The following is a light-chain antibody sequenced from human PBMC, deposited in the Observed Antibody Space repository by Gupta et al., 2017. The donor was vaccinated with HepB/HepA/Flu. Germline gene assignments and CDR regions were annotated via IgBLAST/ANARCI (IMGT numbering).Light chain of an antibody. Sequence: DIVLPQSPATLSLSPGERATLSCRASQSVNTFLAWYQHKPGQAPRLLIYDASNRATGIPARFSGSGFGTVFTLTISSLEPEDSAIYYCQQRGNWPMCSFGQGTKLEI. CDR1: QSVNTF. CDR3: QQRGNWPMCS. CDR2: DAS. V-gene: IGKV3-11*01. J-gene: IGKJ2*04.